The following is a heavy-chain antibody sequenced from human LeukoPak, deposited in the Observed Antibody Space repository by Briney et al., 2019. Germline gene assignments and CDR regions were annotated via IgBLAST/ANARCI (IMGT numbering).Heavy chain of an antibody. V-gene: IGHV3-33*06. CDR2: IWYDGSNK. D-gene: IGHD3-22*01. Sequence: GRSLRLSCAASGFTFSSYGMHWVRPAPGKGLEWVAVIWYDGSNKYYADSAKGRFTISRDNSKNTLYLQMNSLRAEDTAVYYCAKDRDGYDSSEIDYWGQGTLVTVSS. CDR1: GFTFSSYG. J-gene: IGHJ4*02. CDR3: AKDRDGYDSSEIDY.